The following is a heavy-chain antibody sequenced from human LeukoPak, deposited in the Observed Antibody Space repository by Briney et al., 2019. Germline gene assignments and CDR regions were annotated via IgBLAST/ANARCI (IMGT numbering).Heavy chain of an antibody. CDR1: GYTFTGYY. CDR3: ARGGYSSSWYYYYYMDV. J-gene: IGHJ6*03. V-gene: IGHV1-8*03. Sequence: ASMKVSCKASGYTFTGYYMHWVRQAPGQGLEWMGWMNPNSGNTGYAQKFQGRVTITRNTSISTAYMELSSLRSEDTAVYYCARGGYSSSWYYYYYMDVWGKGTTVTVSS. D-gene: IGHD6-13*01. CDR2: MNPNSGNT.